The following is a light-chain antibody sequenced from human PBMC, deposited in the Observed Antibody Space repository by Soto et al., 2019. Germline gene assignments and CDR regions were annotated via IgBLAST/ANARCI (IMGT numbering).Light chain of an antibody. CDR2: EVT. Sequence: QSVLTQPASVSGSPGQSITMSCTGTSSDVGSYNLVSWYQQHPGKAPKLMIYEVTKRPSGVSNRFSGSKSGNTASLTISGHHAEVGRLYYCCSFPPSTTPLVFGGGTKLPAL. J-gene: IGLJ3*02. V-gene: IGLV2-23*02. CDR1: SSDVGSYNL. CDR3: CSFPPSTTPLV.